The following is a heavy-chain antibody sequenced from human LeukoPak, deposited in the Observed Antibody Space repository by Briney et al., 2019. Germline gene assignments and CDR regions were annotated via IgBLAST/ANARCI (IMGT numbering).Heavy chain of an antibody. CDR2: TNPNSGGT. CDR3: ARGIFGVVNLDY. D-gene: IGHD3-3*01. CDR1: GYTFTGYY. Sequence: ASVKVSCKASGYTFTGYYMHWVRQAPGQGLEWMGWTNPNSGGTNYAQKFQGRVTMTRDTSISTAYMELSRLRSDDTAVYYCARGIFGVVNLDYWGQGTLVTVSS. V-gene: IGHV1-2*02. J-gene: IGHJ4*02.